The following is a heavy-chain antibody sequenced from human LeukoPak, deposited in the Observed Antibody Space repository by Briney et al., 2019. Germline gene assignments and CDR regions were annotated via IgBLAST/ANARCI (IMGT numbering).Heavy chain of an antibody. V-gene: IGHV3-53*01. Sequence: GGSLRLSCAASGFNVSRNYMSWVRQAPGKGLEWLSVIYSSGTTYYADSVKGRFTISRDNSENTLYLQMNSLRAEDTAVYYCAKAQVGPSSYYFDYWGQGTLVTVSS. CDR2: IYSSGTT. CDR1: GFNVSRNY. CDR3: AKAQVGPSSYYFDY. J-gene: IGHJ4*02.